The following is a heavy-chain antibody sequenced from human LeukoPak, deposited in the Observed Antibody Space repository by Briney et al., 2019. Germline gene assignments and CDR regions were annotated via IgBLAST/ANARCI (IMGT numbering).Heavy chain of an antibody. CDR3: ARGPAGYYYYGMDV. J-gene: IGHJ6*02. CDR1: GGTFSSYA. Sequence: GASVKVSCKASGGTFSSYAISWARHAPGQGLEWMGRIIPILGIANYAQKFQGRVTITADKSTSTAYMELSSLRSEDTAVYYCARGPAGYYYYGMDVWGQGTTVTVSS. V-gene: IGHV1-69*04. CDR2: IIPILGIA.